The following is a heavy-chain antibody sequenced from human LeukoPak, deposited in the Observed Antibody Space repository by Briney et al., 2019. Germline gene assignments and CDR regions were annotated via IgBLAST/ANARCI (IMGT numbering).Heavy chain of an antibody. CDR3: ARHRRRGYYMDV. Sequence: SETLSLTCTVSGGSISHYYWSWIRQPPGKGLEWIGYIYYSGSTNYNPSLKSRVTISVDTSKNQFSLKLSSVTAADTAVYYCARHRRRGYYMDVWGKGTTVTISS. J-gene: IGHJ6*03. V-gene: IGHV4-59*08. CDR2: IYYSGST. CDR1: GGSISHYY.